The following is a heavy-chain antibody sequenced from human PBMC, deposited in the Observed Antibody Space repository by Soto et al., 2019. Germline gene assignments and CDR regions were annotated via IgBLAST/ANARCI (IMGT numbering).Heavy chain of an antibody. CDR1: AEGVSNKSNA. Sequence: TLSLDSAFFAEGVSNKSNAWNRIRQSPSRGLEWLGRTYYRSKWFNNYALSVKGRITINPDTSKNQVSLQLNSVTPEDTAVYYCAREGRLAASHFHNCIDAWGPGTLVIVSP. V-gene: IGHV6-1*01. J-gene: IGHJ5*02. CDR3: AREGRLAASHFHNCIDA. D-gene: IGHD6-19*01. CDR2: TYYRSKWFN.